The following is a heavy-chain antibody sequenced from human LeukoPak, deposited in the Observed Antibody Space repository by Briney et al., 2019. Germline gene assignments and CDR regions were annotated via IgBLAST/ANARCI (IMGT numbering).Heavy chain of an antibody. CDR2: INHSGST. CDR1: GGSFSGYY. Sequence: SETLSLTCAVYGGSFSGYYWSWIRQPPGKVLEWIVEINHSGSTNYNPSLKSRVTISVDTSKNQFSLKLSSVTAADTAVYYCARGARIPSGYGSRTAGRANWFDPWGQGTLVTVSS. V-gene: IGHV4-34*01. CDR3: ARGARIPSGYGSRTAGRANWFDP. D-gene: IGHD5-12*01. J-gene: IGHJ5*02.